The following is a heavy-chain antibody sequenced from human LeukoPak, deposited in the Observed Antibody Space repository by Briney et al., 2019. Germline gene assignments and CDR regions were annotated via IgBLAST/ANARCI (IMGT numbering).Heavy chain of an antibody. Sequence: PSETLSLTCTVSGGSISSYYWSWIRQPPGKGREWIGYIYYSGSTNYNPSLKSRVTISVDPPKNQSSLKVRPVTAPDPAVYYCPSGRVTGYFDLWGRGTLVTVSS. CDR3: PSGRVTGYFDL. J-gene: IGHJ2*01. D-gene: IGHD3-10*01. CDR1: GGSISSYY. CDR2: IYYSGST. V-gene: IGHV4-59*12.